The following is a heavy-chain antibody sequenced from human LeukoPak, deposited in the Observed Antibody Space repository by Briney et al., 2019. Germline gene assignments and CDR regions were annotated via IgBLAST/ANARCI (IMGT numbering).Heavy chain of an antibody. Sequence: PGGSLRLSCAASGFTFSSYATHWVRQAPGKGLEWVAVISYDGSNKYYADSVKGRFTISRDNSKNTLYLQMNSLRAEDTAVYYCAREYSGYDYFTRYFDYWGQGTLVTVSS. CDR3: AREYSGYDYFTRYFDY. V-gene: IGHV3-30*04. J-gene: IGHJ4*02. CDR2: ISYDGSNK. CDR1: GFTFSSYA. D-gene: IGHD5-12*01.